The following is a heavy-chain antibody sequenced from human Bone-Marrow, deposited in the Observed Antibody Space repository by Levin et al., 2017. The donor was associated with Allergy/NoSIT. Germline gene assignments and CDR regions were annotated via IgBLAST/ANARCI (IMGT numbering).Heavy chain of an antibody. CDR3: AKDLRDRSRGSFGN. V-gene: IGHV3-23*01. CDR1: GFTFRYYA. CDR2: ISVSGSGGST. D-gene: IGHD1-26*01. Sequence: GGSLRLSCAASGFTFRYYAMSWVRQTPGKGLEWVSAISVSGSGGSTYYTDSVKGRFTISRDNSKNTLYLQMDSLGAEDTAVYYCAKDLRDRSRGSFGNWGQGTLVTVSS. J-gene: IGHJ1*01.